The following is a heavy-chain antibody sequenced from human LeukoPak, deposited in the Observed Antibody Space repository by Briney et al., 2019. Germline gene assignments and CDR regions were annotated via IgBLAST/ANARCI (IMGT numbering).Heavy chain of an antibody. D-gene: IGHD3-10*01. CDR1: GFTFSSYW. CDR3: ARDLIWFGEFHEY. Sequence: GGSLRLSCAASGFTFSSYWMHCVPQTPGKGLVWVSRINSDGSSTSYADCVKGRFTISRDNAKNTLYLQMNSLRGEDTAVYYCARDLIWFGEFHEYWGQGTLVTV. CDR2: INSDGSST. J-gene: IGHJ4*02. V-gene: IGHV3-74*01.